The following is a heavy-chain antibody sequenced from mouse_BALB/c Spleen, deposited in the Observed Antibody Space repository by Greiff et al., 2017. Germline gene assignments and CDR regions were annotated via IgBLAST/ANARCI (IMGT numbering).Heavy chain of an antibody. V-gene: IGHV5-6*02. J-gene: IGHJ4*01. CDR1: GFTFSSYG. Sequence: EVKLMESGGDLVKPGGSLKLSCAASGFTFSSYGMSWVRQTPDKRLEWVATISSGGSYTYYPDSVKGRFTISRDNAKNTLYLQMSSLKSEDTAMYYCARRGVYDGTMDYWGQGTSVTVSS. CDR2: ISSGGSYT. CDR3: ARRGVYDGTMDY. D-gene: IGHD2-3*01.